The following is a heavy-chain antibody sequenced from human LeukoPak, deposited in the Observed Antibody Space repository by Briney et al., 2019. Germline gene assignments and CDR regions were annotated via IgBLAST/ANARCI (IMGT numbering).Heavy chain of an antibody. CDR2: ISDSGDTT. CDR3: ARHDRSMRFLDY. CDR1: RFNFRTYV. Sequence: PGGSLRLSCAASRFNFRTYVMSWVRQAPGKGLEWVSAISDSGDTTYYADSVEGRFTISRDNSKNTVFLQMNSPRAEDTAVYYCARHDRSMRFLDYWGQGTLVTVSS. D-gene: IGHD1-1*01. V-gene: IGHV3-23*01. J-gene: IGHJ4*02.